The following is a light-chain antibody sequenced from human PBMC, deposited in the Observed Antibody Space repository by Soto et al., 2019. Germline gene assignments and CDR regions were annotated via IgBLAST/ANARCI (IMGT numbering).Light chain of an antibody. CDR2: EVS. Sequence: QSPLTQPRSMSGSPGHSVTISCTGSSSDVGGYYYVAWYQQHPGRAPELIISEVSKRPSGVPDRFSGSKSGNTASLTISGLQAEDEADYYCCSYAGSSTWVFGGGTKLTVL. CDR1: SSDVGGYYY. CDR3: CSYAGSSTWV. J-gene: IGLJ3*02. V-gene: IGLV2-11*01.